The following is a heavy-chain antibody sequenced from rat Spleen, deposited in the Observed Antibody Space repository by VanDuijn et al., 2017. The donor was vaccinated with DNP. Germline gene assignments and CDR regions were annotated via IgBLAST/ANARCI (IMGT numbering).Heavy chain of an antibody. CDR1: GFTFSSYG. J-gene: IGHJ2*01. CDR3: TTFEGTNA. D-gene: IGHD1-11*01. V-gene: IGHV5S23*01. CDR2: ITNSGDIT. Sequence: EVQLVESGGDFVQPGRSLRLSCTASGFTFSSYGMAWVRQAPTKGLEWVTSITNSGDITYYRDSVKGRFIISRDNAKSTLYLQMDSLRSEDTATYYCTTFEGTNAWGQGVMVTVSS.